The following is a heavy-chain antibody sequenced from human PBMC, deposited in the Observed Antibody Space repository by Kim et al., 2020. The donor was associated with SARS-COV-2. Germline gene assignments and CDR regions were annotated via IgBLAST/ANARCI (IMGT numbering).Heavy chain of an antibody. J-gene: IGHJ4*02. V-gene: IGHV3-20*04. D-gene: IGHD3-10*01. CDR3: ARGGDGSDYYPYSPPDY. Sequence: GGSLRLSCAASGFTFDDYALSWVRKAPGKGLEWVSGINWNGDSTGYADSVKGRFTISRDNAKNSLYLQMNSLRAEDTSLYYCARGGDGSDYYPYSPPDYWGQGTLGTVSS. CDR1: GFTFDDYA. CDR2: INWNGDST.